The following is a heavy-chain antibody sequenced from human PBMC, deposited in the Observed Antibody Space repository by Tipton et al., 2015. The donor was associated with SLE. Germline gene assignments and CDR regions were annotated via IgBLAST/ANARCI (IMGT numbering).Heavy chain of an antibody. CDR3: ARDRGYFDL. J-gene: IGHJ2*01. V-gene: IGHV4-34*01. CDR1: GGSFSGYY. Sequence: TLSLTCTVYGGSFSGYYWSWIRQPPGKGLQWIGQINHIGSANYSPSLNSRVTMSVDTSRNQFSLRLSSVSAADTAVYYCARDRGYFDLWGRGTLVTVSS. CDR2: INHIGSA.